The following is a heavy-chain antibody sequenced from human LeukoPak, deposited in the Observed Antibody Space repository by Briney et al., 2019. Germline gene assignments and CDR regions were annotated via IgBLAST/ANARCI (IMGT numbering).Heavy chain of an antibody. V-gene: IGHV4-31*03. CDR1: GGSISSGGYY. D-gene: IGHD3-22*01. J-gene: IGHJ4*02. CDR2: IYYSGST. Sequence: SETLSLTCTVSGGSISSGGYYWSWIRQHPGKGLEWIGYIYYSGSTYYNPSLKSRVTISVDTSKNQFSLKLSSVAAADTAVYYCARGRLLLSGYFDYWGQGTLVTVSS. CDR3: ARGRLLLSGYFDY.